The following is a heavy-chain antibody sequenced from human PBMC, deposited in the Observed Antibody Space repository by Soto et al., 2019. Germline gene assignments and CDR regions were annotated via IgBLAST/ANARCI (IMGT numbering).Heavy chain of an antibody. Sequence: EVQLLESGGGLVQPGGSLRLSCTTSGFTFSTTGMLWLRQPPGKGLEWVSAIGPDPSNTKYTDSVKGRFTISRDNSKNTVFLQMTSLGAEDTALYYCTTARQCSSDACPAAEWGQGTLITVSS. CDR3: TTARQCSSDACPAAE. CDR1: GFTFSTTG. D-gene: IGHD3-22*01. CDR2: IGPDPSNT. J-gene: IGHJ4*02. V-gene: IGHV3-23*01.